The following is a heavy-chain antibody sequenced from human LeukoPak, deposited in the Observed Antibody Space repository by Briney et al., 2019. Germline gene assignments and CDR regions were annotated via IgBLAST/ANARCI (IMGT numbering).Heavy chain of an antibody. CDR3: ARERQGGIAAAGTRIEGDY. Sequence: GGSLRLSCAVSGFSVSGYWMTWVRQAPGKGLEWVANIKQDGSEKNYVDSVKGRFTISRDNAENSLFLQMNSLVEDTAVYYCARERQGGIAAAGTRIEGDYWGQGTLVAVSS. J-gene: IGHJ4*02. V-gene: IGHV3-7*01. D-gene: IGHD6-13*01. CDR1: GFSVSGYW. CDR2: IKQDGSEK.